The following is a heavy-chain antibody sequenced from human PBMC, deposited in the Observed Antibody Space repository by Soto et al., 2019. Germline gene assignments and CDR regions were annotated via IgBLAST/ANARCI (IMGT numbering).Heavy chain of an antibody. V-gene: IGHV3-23*04. Sequence: VQLVESGGGVVQPGRSLRLSCAASGFTFSSYAMHWVRQAPGKGLEWVSAISGSGGSTYYADSVKGRFTISRDNSKNTLYLQMNSLRAEDTAVYYCARRPITMIETLWAWFDPWGQGTLVTVSS. D-gene: IGHD3-22*01. J-gene: IGHJ5*02. CDR1: GFTFSSYA. CDR3: ARRPITMIETLWAWFDP. CDR2: ISGSGGST.